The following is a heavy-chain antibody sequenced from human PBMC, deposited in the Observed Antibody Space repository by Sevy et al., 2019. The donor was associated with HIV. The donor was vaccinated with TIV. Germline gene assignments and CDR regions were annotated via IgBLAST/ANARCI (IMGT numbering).Heavy chain of an antibody. CDR1: EFTFSDYY. D-gene: IGHD5-18*01. Sequence: GGSLRLSCAASEFTFSDYYISWIRQAPGKGLEWVTYISSRGSTIYYADSVKGRFTISRYNAKNSLYLQMNSLRAEDTAVYYCARVRYTYGSYYFDYWGQGTLVTVSS. CDR2: ISSRGSTI. CDR3: ARVRYTYGSYYFDY. V-gene: IGHV3-11*01. J-gene: IGHJ4*02.